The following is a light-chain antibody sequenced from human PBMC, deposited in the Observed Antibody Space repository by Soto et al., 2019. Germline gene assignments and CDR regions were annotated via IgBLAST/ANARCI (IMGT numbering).Light chain of an antibody. CDR1: ISYIGGYRY. CDR2: YVS. Sequence: QSVLTQPRSVSRSPGQSFTISFTGSISYIGGYRYFSWYQQYPGKAPKLMIYYVSQRPSGVPDRFSGSTSGNTDSLTISGLQAEDEADYYCCSYAGSYVFGTWTKVTVL. V-gene: IGLV2-11*01. CDR3: CSYAGSYV. J-gene: IGLJ1*01.